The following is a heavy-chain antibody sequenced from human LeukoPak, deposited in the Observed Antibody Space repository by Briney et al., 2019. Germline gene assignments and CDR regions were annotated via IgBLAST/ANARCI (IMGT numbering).Heavy chain of an antibody. CDR1: GYTFTSYY. CDR3: TIGLAGDWDAFDI. CDR2: ISPSGGST. Sequence: GASVKVSCKASGYTFTSYYMHWVRQAPGQGLEWMGIISPSGGSTSYAQKFQGRVTMTRDTSTSTVYMELSSLRSEDTAVYFCTIGLAGDWDAFDIWGLGTMVTVSS. D-gene: IGHD6-19*01. V-gene: IGHV1-46*01. J-gene: IGHJ3*02.